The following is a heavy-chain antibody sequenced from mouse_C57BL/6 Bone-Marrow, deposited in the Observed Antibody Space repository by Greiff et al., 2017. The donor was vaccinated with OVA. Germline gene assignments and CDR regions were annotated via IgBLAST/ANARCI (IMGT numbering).Heavy chain of an antibody. Sequence: EVQLQQSGAELVRPGASVKLSCTASGFNIKDDYMHWVKQRPEHGLEWIGWIDPENGDTEYASKFQGKATITADTSSNTAYLQLSSLTSEDTAVYYCTTGWLLLYYAMDYWGQGTSVTVSS. CDR2: IDPENGDT. CDR3: TTGWLLLYYAMDY. V-gene: IGHV14-4*01. J-gene: IGHJ4*01. CDR1: GFNIKDDY. D-gene: IGHD2-3*01.